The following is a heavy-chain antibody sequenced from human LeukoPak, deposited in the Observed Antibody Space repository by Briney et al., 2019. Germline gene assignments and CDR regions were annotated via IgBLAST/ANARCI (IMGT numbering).Heavy chain of an antibody. CDR1: GFTFSSYG. Sequence: PGGSLRLSCAASGFTFSSYGMQWVRHAPGKEREWVAVIWYDGSPKYYANSVKGRFTISRDNSKNTLYLQMNSLRVDDTAMFYCARLSRDMSSSFDFWGQGALVTVSS. J-gene: IGHJ4*02. V-gene: IGHV3-33*01. CDR3: ARLSRDMSSSFDF. CDR2: IWYDGSPK. D-gene: IGHD2-15*01.